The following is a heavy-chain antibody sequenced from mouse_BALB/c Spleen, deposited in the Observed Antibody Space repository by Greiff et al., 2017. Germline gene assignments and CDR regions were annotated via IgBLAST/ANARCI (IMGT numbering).Heavy chain of an antibody. CDR2: ISTYYGDA. J-gene: IGHJ4*01. Sequence: VQLQQSGAELVKPGASVKLSCKASGYTFTDYAMHWVKQSHAKSLEWIGVISTYYGDASYNQKFKGKATMTVDKSSSTAYMELARLTSEDSAIYYCARAITTVVAQPAMDYWGQGTSVTVSS. D-gene: IGHD1-1*01. V-gene: IGHV1S137*01. CDR1: GYTFTDYA. CDR3: ARAITTVVAQPAMDY.